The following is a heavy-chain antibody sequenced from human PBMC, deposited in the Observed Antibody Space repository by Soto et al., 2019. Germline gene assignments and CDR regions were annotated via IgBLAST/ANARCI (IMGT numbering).Heavy chain of an antibody. D-gene: IGHD3-10*01. J-gene: IGHJ4*03. Sequence: GGSLRLSCSVSGFTFDHYTIHWVRQAPGRGLEFVSAINVNESDIHYADSVKGRFSIRRDNSKSTVYLHMNSLIYEDTAVYYCVREMGACCDGCYCFDYWGRGTLVTFSS. CDR3: VREMGACCDGCYCFDY. V-gene: IGHV3-64D*06. CDR2: INVNESDI. CDR1: GFTFDHYT.